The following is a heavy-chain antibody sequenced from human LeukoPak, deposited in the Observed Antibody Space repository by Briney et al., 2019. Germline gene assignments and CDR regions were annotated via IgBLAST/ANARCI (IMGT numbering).Heavy chain of an antibody. D-gene: IGHD3-22*01. J-gene: IGHJ4*02. V-gene: IGHV3-48*04. CDR2: ISSSGSTI. Sequence: GGSLRLSCAASGFTFSSYAMSWVRQAPGKGLEWVSYISSSGSTIYYADSVKGRFTISRDNAKNSLYLQMNSLRAEDTAVYYCASGGDYYDSSGYYYFDYWGQGTLVTVSS. CDR3: ASGGDYYDSSGYYYFDY. CDR1: GFTFSSYA.